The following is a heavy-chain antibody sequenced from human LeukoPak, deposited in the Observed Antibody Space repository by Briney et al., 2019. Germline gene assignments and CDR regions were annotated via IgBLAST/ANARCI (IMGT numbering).Heavy chain of an antibody. CDR3: ARDRAGVGDTRSSRFDP. V-gene: IGHV1-46*01. J-gene: IGHJ5*02. CDR1: GYTFTSYY. Sequence: ASVKVSCKASGYTFTSYYMHWVRQAPGQGLEWMGIINPSGGSTSYAQKFQGRVTMTRDTSTSTVYMELSSLRSEDTAVYYCARDRAGVGDTRSSRFDPWGQGTLVTVSS. CDR2: INPSGGST. D-gene: IGHD1-26*01.